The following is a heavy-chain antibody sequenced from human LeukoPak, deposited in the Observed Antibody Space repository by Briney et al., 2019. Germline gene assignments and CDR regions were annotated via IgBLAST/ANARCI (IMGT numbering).Heavy chain of an antibody. CDR1: GYTFTSYA. V-gene: IGHV1-3*03. CDR2: INAGNGNT. Sequence: GGSLRLSCAASGYTFTSYAMHWVRQAPGQRLEWMGWINAGNGNTKYSQEFQGRVTITRDTSASTAYMELSSLRSEDMAVYYCARDAGIRWELPYWGQGTLVTVSS. J-gene: IGHJ4*02. D-gene: IGHD1-26*01. CDR3: ARDAGIRWELPY.